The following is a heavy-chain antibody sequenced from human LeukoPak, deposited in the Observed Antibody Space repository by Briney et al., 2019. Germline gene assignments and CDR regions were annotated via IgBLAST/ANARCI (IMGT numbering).Heavy chain of an antibody. CDR1: GDSISSYY. J-gene: IGHJ4*02. D-gene: IGHD1-1*01. V-gene: IGHV4-59*01. Sequence: SETLSLTCTVSGDSISSYYWSWIRQPPGKGLEWIGYMFYSGNTNYNPSLKSRVTISGDTSKNQFSLKLNSVTAADTAVYYCARAGNNWSFDYWGQGTLVTVSS. CDR2: MFYSGNT. CDR3: ARAGNNWSFDY.